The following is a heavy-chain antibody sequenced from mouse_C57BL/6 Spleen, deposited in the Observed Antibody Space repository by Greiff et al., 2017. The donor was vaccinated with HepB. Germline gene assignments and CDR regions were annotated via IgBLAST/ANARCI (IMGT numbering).Heavy chain of an antibody. Sequence: DVKLVESGGGLVKPGGSLKLSCAASGFTFSDYGMHWVRQAPEKGLEWVAYISSGSSTIYYADTVKGRFTISRDNAKNTLFLQMTSLRSEDTAMYYCARPYYYDYDGGYFDVWGTGTTVTVSS. CDR2: ISSGSSTI. J-gene: IGHJ1*03. V-gene: IGHV5-17*01. CDR1: GFTFSDYG. D-gene: IGHD2-4*01. CDR3: ARPYYYDYDGGYFDV.